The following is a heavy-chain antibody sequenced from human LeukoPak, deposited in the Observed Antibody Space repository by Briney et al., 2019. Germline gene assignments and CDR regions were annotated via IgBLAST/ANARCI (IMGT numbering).Heavy chain of an antibody. CDR3: ASQYYDFWSGYYEALDY. CDR1: GFTFSSYV. V-gene: IGHV3-33*01. D-gene: IGHD3-3*01. Sequence: PGGSLRLSCAASGFTFSSYVMHWVRQAPGKGLEWVAVIWYDGSNKYYADSVKGRFTISRDNSKNTLYLQMNSLRAEDTAVYYCASQYYDFWSGYYEALDYWGQGTLVTVSS. J-gene: IGHJ4*02. CDR2: IWYDGSNK.